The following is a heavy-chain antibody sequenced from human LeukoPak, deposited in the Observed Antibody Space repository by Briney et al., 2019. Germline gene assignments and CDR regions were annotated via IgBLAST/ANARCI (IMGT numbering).Heavy chain of an antibody. CDR2: ISSSSDTI. V-gene: IGHV3-48*01. D-gene: IGHD6-13*01. J-gene: IGHJ4*02. Sequence: PGGSLRLSCTASGFTFNTYSMNWVRQAPGKGLEWVPYISSSSDTIYYADSVKGRFTISRDNAKNSLYLQMNSLRAEDTAGYFCAAYSSTFFFDYWGQGALVTVSS. CDR1: GFTFNTYS. CDR3: AAYSSTFFFDY.